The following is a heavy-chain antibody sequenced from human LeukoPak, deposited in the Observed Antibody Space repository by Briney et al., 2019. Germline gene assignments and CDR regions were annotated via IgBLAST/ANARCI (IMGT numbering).Heavy chain of an antibody. CDR1: GFTFSSYW. J-gene: IGHJ4*02. CDR3: ARGLTMVRGVIYY. Sequence: GGSLRLSCAASGFTFSSYWMSWVRQAPGKGLEWVANIKQDGSEKYYVDSVKGRFTISRDNSKNTLYLQMNSLRAEDTAVYYCARGLTMVRGVIYYWGQGTLVTVSS. V-gene: IGHV3-7*01. CDR2: IKQDGSEK. D-gene: IGHD3-10*01.